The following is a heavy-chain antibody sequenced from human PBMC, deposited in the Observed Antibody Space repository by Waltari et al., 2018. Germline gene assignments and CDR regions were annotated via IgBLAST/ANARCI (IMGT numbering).Heavy chain of an antibody. CDR2: IYSGGST. J-gene: IGHJ4*02. CDR1: GFTVSSNY. Sequence: EVQLVESGGGLIQPGGSLRLSCAASGFTVSSNYMSWFRQAPGKGLEGVSVIYSGGSTYYADSVKGRFTISRDNSKNALYLQMNSLRAEDTAVYYCARGAVYGDYEGEDYWGQGTLVTVSS. V-gene: IGHV3-53*01. CDR3: ARGAVYGDYEGEDY. D-gene: IGHD4-17*01.